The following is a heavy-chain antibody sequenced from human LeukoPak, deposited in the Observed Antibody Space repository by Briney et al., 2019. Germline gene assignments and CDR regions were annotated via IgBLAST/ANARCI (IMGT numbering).Heavy chain of an antibody. V-gene: IGHV1-46*01. Sequence: ASVKVSCKASGYTFTSYCMHWVRQAPGQGLEWMGIINPSGGSTSYAQKFQGRVTMTRDTSTSTVYMELSSLRSEDTAVYYCARAGDIVVVPAAIPAYWGQGTLVTVSS. J-gene: IGHJ4*02. CDR2: INPSGGST. CDR1: GYTFTSYC. CDR3: ARAGDIVVVPAAIPAY. D-gene: IGHD2-2*01.